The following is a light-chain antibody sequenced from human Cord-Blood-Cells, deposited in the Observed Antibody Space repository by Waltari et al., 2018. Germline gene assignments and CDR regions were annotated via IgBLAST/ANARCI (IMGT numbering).Light chain of an antibody. CDR2: GNS. CDR3: QSYDSSLSGYV. Sequence: QSVLTQPPSVSWAPGQRVTISCTGCSSNIGAGYDVHWYQQLPGTAPKLLIYGNSNRPSGVPDRFSGSKSATSASLAITGLQAEDEADYYCQSYDSSLSGYVFGTGTKVTVL. V-gene: IGLV1-40*01. CDR1: SSNIGAGYD. J-gene: IGLJ1*01.